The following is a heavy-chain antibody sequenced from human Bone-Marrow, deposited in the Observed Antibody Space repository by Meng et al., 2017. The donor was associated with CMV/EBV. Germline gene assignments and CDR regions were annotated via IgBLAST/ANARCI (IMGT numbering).Heavy chain of an antibody. CDR1: GYTFTGYY. Sequence: SGYTFTGYYMHWVRQAPGQGLEWMGWINPNSGGTNYAQKFQGRVTMTRDTSISTAYMELSRLRSDDTAVYYCARDGGIAVAAPEWFDPWGQGTLVTVSS. J-gene: IGHJ5*02. CDR3: ARDGGIAVAAPEWFDP. D-gene: IGHD6-19*01. CDR2: INPNSGGT. V-gene: IGHV1-2*02.